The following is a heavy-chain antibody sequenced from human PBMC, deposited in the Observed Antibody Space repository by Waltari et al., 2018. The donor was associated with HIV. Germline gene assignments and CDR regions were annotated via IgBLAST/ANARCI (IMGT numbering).Heavy chain of an antibody. CDR2: ISGSRPTI. CDR3: ASQYCGGDCPFDY. CDR1: GFTFSSYE. D-gene: IGHD2-21*02. V-gene: IGHV3-48*03. J-gene: IGHJ4*02. Sequence: EVQLVESGGGLVQPGGSLRLSCAASGFTFSSYEMNWVRQAPGKGLEWISYISGSRPTIHYADSVKGRFTISRDNAKNSLYLQMSSLRAEDTAVYYCASQYCGGDCPFDYWGQGTLVTVSS.